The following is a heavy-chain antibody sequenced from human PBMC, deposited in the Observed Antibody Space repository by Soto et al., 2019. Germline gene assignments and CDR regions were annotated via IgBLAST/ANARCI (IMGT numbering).Heavy chain of an antibody. CDR3: ALEGTIGWGGLAM. CDR2: IYHSGST. Sequence: SETLSLTCAVSGGSISSGGYSWSWIRQPPGKGLEWIGYIYHSGSTYYNPSLKSRVTISADRSKNQFSLILSSVTAADTAVYYCALEGTIGWGGLAMWGQGTMVTVSS. D-gene: IGHD3-3*01. J-gene: IGHJ3*02. V-gene: IGHV4-30-2*01. CDR1: GGSISSGGYS.